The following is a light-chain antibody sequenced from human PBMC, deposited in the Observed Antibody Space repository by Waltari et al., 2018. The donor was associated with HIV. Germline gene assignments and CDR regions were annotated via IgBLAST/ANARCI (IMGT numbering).Light chain of an antibody. V-gene: IGKV4-1*01. CDR2: WAS. CDR3: HQYYSTPQT. CDR1: QTVSYSSTYKNY. J-gene: IGKJ2*01. Sequence: DIVMTHSPDSLAVSLGEPAPITCKSTQTVSYSSTYKNYLAWYQQKPGQPPRLLIYWASTRESGVPDRFSGSGSGTDFTLTISSLQAEDVAVYYCHQYYSTPQTFGQGTKLEIK.